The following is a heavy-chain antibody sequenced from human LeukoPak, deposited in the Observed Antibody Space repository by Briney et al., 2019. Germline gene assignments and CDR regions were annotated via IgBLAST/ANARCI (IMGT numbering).Heavy chain of an antibody. V-gene: IGHV3-53*01. CDR1: GFTVSSSY. Sequence: GGSLRLSCAASGFTVSSSYMSWVRQAPGKGLECVSVMDSGGRTYYADSVKCRFTISRDNSKNTLYLQMNSLRAEDTAVYYCARDQTITGTTWQYNWLDSWGQGTLVTVSS. CDR3: ARDQTITGTTWQYNWLDS. CDR2: MDSGGRT. J-gene: IGHJ5*01. D-gene: IGHD1-7*01.